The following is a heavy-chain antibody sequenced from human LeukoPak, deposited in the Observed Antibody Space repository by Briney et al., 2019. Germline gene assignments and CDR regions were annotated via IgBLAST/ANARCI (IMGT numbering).Heavy chain of an antibody. CDR1: GFTVSSNY. D-gene: IGHD3-22*01. Sequence: GGSLRLSCAGYGFTVSSNYMSWVRQAPGKGLEWVSLIYSGGSTYYADSVKGRFTISRDSSKNTLYLQTNSLRAEDTAVYYCARDSKHYYDTSGYVIFDYWGQGTLVTVSS. J-gene: IGHJ4*02. V-gene: IGHV3-66*01. CDR2: IYSGGST. CDR3: ARDSKHYYDTSGYVIFDY.